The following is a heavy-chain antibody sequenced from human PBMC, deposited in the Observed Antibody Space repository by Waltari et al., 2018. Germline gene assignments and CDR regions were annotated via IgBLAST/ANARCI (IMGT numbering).Heavy chain of an antibody. J-gene: IGHJ4*02. Sequence: EVQLVESGGGLVQPGGSLILSCAASGLTFSRFWMTWVRQAPGKGLEWVANINEDGSEKHYVDSVKGRFTISRDNAKNSLFLQMNSLRADDTAVYYCASGGHVDYCGQGTLVTVSS. CDR2: INEDGSEK. V-gene: IGHV3-7*01. CDR3: ASGGHVDY. CDR1: GLTFSRFW.